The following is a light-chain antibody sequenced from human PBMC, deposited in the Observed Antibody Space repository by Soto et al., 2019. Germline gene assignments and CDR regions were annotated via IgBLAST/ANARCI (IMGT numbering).Light chain of an antibody. V-gene: IGLV1-40*01. CDR1: SSNIGAGYD. CDR2: GNI. Sequence: QAVVTQPPSVSGAPGQRVTISCTGSSSNIGAGYDVHWYQQRPGTAPKLLIFGNINRPSGVPDRFSGSKSGTSASLAITGLQAEDEGDYYCSSYTSSSTLFGTGTKLTVL. CDR3: SSYTSSSTL. J-gene: IGLJ1*01.